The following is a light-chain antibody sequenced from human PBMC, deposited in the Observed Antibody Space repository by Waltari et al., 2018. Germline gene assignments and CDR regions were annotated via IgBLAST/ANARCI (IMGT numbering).Light chain of an antibody. CDR2: GAS. V-gene: IGKV3-20*01. J-gene: IGKJ1*01. CDR1: QGVSSSY. Sequence: EIVLTQSPDTLSLSPGERATLSCRASQGVSSSYLAWYQHQPGQAPRLLIVGASNRATGIPDRFSGSGSGTDFTLTISRLEPDDFAVYYCHQYGDSPQTFGQWTKVEIK. CDR3: HQYGDSPQT.